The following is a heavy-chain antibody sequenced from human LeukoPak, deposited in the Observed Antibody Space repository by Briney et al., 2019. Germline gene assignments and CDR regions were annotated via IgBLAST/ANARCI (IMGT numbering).Heavy chain of an antibody. Sequence: SETLSLTCTVSGDSISSYFWNWIRQPPGKGLEWIGNIHYSGSTNYNPSLKSRVTMSEDTSKNQFSLKLTSVTAADTAVYYCARGHGSFDSWGQGTLVTVSA. CDR1: GDSISSYF. CDR3: ARGHGSFDS. D-gene: IGHD1-26*01. V-gene: IGHV4-59*08. J-gene: IGHJ4*02. CDR2: IHYSGST.